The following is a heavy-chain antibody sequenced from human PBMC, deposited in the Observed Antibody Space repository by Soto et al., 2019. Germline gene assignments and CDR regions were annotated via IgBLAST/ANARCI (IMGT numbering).Heavy chain of an antibody. D-gene: IGHD1-26*01. CDR3: ARPHPGVSYYFEY. V-gene: IGHV1-18*04. CDR1: CYTFTSYG. CDR2: ISAYNGNT. Sequence: QVQLVQSGAEVKKPGASVKVSCKASCYTFTSYGISWVRQAPGQGLEWMGWISAYNGNTNYAQKLQGRVTRTTDTSTSTAYMELRSRRADDTSVDYCARPHPGVSYYFEYWGQGTLVTVSS. J-gene: IGHJ4*02.